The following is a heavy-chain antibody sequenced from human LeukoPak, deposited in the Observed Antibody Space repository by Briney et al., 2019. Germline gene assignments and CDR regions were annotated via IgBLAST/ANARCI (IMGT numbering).Heavy chain of an antibody. D-gene: IGHD3-3*01. CDR2: IRYDGSNK. Sequence: PGGSLRLSCAASGFTFSSYGMHWVRQAPGKGLEWVAFIRYDGSNKYYADSVKGRFTISRDNSKNTLYLQMNSLRAEDTAVYYCAKWGSDLEWLLGSGDAFDIWGQGTMVTVSS. J-gene: IGHJ3*02. V-gene: IGHV3-30*02. CDR3: AKWGSDLEWLLGSGDAFDI. CDR1: GFTFSSYG.